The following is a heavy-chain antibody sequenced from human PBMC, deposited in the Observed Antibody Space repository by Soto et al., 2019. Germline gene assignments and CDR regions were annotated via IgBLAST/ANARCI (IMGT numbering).Heavy chain of an antibody. V-gene: IGHV1-3*01. J-gene: IGHJ4*02. D-gene: IGHD6-19*01. CDR2: TNAVYRNA. CDR1: GYTFPSYA. CDR3: ARDGRQC. Sequence: VSVKVSCTASGYTFPSYAMFLVCHAPGQRFERMGWTNAVYRNAKYSEKFQGRVTITRDKSASTAYVEPSSLRSEDRAVYYFARDGRQCWGQGTLVEVSS.